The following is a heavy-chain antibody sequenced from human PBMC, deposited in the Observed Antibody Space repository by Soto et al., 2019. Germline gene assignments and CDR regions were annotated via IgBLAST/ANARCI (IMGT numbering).Heavy chain of an antibody. CDR2: ISYDGSNK. CDR1: AFSFSSHG. V-gene: IGHV3-30*03. D-gene: IGHD2-15*01. Sequence: GGSLSLSCAASAFSFSSHGMHWVRQAAGKGLEWVAVISYDGSNKYYADSVKGRFTISRDNSKNTLYLQMNSLRAEDTAVYYCARESANYYYYGMDVWGQGTTVTVSS. CDR3: ARESANYYYYGMDV. J-gene: IGHJ6*02.